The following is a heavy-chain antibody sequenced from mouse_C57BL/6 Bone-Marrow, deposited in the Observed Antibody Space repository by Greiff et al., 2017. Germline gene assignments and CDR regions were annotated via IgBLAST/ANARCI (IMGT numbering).Heavy chain of an antibody. J-gene: IGHJ2*01. D-gene: IGHD2-5*01. CDR3: ARVSNYYLDY. CDR2: IDPESGGT. V-gene: IGHV1-72*01. CDR1: GYNFTSSW. Sequence: VQLQQPVAELVRPGASVKLSCKASGYNFTSSWMHWVKQRPGRGLEWIGRIDPESGGTKYDAKFQGKATLTVDKPSSTAYLQLSSLTSADTAVYYCARVSNYYLDYWGQGTTLTVSS.